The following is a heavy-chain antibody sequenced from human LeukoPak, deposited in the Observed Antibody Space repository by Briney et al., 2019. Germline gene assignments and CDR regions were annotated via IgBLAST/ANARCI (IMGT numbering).Heavy chain of an antibody. D-gene: IGHD4-17*01. CDR3: ARHAPIKTSVTTSHAFDI. CDR1: DGSIRSSSYY. V-gene: IGHV4-39*01. CDR2: IYYSGNT. J-gene: IGHJ3*02. Sequence: TSETLSLTCTVSDGSIRSSSYYRGWIRQPPGKGLEWIGSIYYSGNTYYYPPLKSRVTISVDTSKNQFSLRLSSVTAADTAVYYCARHAPIKTSVTTSHAFDIWGRGTMVTVSS.